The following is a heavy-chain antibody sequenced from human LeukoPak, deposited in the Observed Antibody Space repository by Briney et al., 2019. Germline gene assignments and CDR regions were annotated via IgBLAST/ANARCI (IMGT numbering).Heavy chain of an antibody. Sequence: ASVKVSCKASGYTFTSYAMHWVRRAPGQRLEWMGWINAGNGDTKYSQKFQGRVTIARDTSASTAYMELSSLRSEDTAVYYCARDRGGTGDFDYWGQGTLVTVSS. CDR1: GYTFTSYA. J-gene: IGHJ4*02. CDR3: ARDRGGTGDFDY. CDR2: INAGNGDT. D-gene: IGHD1-1*01. V-gene: IGHV1-3*01.